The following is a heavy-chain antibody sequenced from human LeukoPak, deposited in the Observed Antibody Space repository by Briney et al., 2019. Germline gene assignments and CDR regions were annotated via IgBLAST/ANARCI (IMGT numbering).Heavy chain of an antibody. CDR2: ISSSGSTI. CDR3: ARDRYDYGDYYYGMDV. D-gene: IGHD4-17*01. V-gene: IGHV3-11*01. CDR1: GFTFSDYY. Sequence: GSLRLSCAASGFTFSDYYMSWIRQAPGKGLEWVSYISSSGSTIYYADSVKGRFTISRDNAKNSLYLQMNSLRAEDTAVYYCARDRYDYGDYYYGMDVWGQGTTVTVSS. J-gene: IGHJ6*02.